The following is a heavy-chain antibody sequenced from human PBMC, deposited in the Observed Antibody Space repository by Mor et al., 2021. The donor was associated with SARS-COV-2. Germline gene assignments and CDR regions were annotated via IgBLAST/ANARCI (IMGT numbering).Heavy chain of an antibody. Sequence: VSVIYDDGSTYYADSVKGRFTISRHNSRNTLYLQMNSLRDEDTAVYFCSRGGWHDYWGQGTLVT. CDR3: SRGGWHDY. CDR2: IYDDGST. J-gene: IGHJ4*02. D-gene: IGHD3-22*01. V-gene: IGHV3-53*04.